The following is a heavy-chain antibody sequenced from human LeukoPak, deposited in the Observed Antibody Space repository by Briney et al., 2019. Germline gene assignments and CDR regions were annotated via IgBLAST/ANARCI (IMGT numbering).Heavy chain of an antibody. Sequence: ASVKVSCKASGYTFTDYYMHWVRQAPGQGLEWMGWINPNSGATNSAQKFQGRVTMTRDTSISTAYMELRSLRSDDTAVYFCARRRSSVAIFDYWGQGTLVTVSS. J-gene: IGHJ4*02. D-gene: IGHD6-19*01. CDR1: GYTFTDYY. V-gene: IGHV1-2*02. CDR3: ARRRSSVAIFDY. CDR2: INPNSGAT.